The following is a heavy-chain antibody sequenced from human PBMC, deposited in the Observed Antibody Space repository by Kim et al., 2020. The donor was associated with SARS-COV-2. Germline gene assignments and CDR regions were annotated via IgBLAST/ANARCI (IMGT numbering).Heavy chain of an antibody. CDR1: GYTLTELS. V-gene: IGHV1-24*01. Sequence: ASVKVSCKVSGYTLTELSMHWVRQAPGKGLEWMGGFDPEDGETIYAQKFQGRVTMTEDTSTDTAYMELSSLRSEDTAVYYCATFFDSGYVPNFDYWGQGTLVTVSS. CDR2: FDPEDGET. D-gene: IGHD5-12*01. CDR3: ATFFDSGYVPNFDY. J-gene: IGHJ4*02.